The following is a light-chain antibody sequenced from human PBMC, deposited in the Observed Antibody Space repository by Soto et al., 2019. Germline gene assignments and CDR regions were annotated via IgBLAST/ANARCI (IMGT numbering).Light chain of an antibody. CDR2: DVS. CDR3: SSYTTSGTLV. V-gene: IGLV2-14*03. CDR1: SSDVGSYNY. J-gene: IGLJ1*01. Sequence: QSALTQSASVTGSPGQSIIISCTGTSSDVGSYNYVSWCQHHPGKAPKFMIYDVSNRPSGVSNRFSGSKSGNTASLTISGLQAEDEADYYCSSYTTSGTLVFGSGTKLTVL.